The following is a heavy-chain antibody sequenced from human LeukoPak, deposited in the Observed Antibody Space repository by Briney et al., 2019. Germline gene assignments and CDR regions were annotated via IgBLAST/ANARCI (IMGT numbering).Heavy chain of an antibody. CDR3: ARGKWGIVATITPFDH. D-gene: IGHD5-12*01. Sequence: ASVKVSCKASGYTFSAYYMHWVRQAPGQGLEWMGWFNTNSGLTKFAQQFQGRVTMTRDTSISTAYMELSRLRSDDTAVYYCARGKWGIVATITPFDHWGQGTLVTVSS. CDR1: GYTFSAYY. V-gene: IGHV1-2*02. J-gene: IGHJ4*02. CDR2: FNTNSGLT.